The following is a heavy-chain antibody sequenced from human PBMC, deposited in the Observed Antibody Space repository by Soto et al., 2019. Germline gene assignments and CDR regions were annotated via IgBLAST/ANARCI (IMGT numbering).Heavy chain of an antibody. CDR3: APHVSCSGGSCQYDAFAI. V-gene: IGHV3-23*01. Sequence: ELQGLESGGGLVQPGGSLRLSCEGSGFTVSSHAMTWIRQAPGKGPEWVSTITADGGTYYADSVKGRFAMSRDTSESTLYLQMNSLGAEDTAAYYCAPHVSCSGGSCQYDAFAIRGQGTMVTVSS. J-gene: IGHJ3*02. CDR1: GFTVSSHA. D-gene: IGHD2-15*01. CDR2: ITADGGT.